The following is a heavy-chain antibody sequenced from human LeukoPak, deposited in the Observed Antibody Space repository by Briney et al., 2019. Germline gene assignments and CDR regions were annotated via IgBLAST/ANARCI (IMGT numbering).Heavy chain of an antibody. D-gene: IGHD3-22*01. J-gene: IGHJ4*02. CDR3: ARDGVFHYSDSYSFDY. V-gene: IGHV4-38-2*02. CDR2: IYHSGTT. Sequence: PSETLSLTCAVSNYSITSGYFWGWIRQPPGKGLEWIASIYHSGTTYYNPSLRNRVTLFVDTSKNQFSLKLTSLTAADTAVYYCARDGVFHYSDSYSFDYWGQGTLVTVSS. CDR1: NYSITSGYF.